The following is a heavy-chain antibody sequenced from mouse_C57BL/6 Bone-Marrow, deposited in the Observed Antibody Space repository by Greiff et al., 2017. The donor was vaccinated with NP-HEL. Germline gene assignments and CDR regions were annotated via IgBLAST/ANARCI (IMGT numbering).Heavy chain of an antibody. CDR3: ARLLRSWFAY. CDR1: GYTFTSYW. V-gene: IGHV1-64*01. CDR2: IHPNSGST. D-gene: IGHD1-1*01. Sequence: QVQLQQSGAELVKPGASVKLSCKASGYTFTSYWMHWVKQRPGQGLEWIGMIHPNSGSTNYNEKFKSKATLTVDKSSSTAYMQLSSLTSEDSAVYYCARLLRSWFAYWGQGTLVTVSA. J-gene: IGHJ3*01.